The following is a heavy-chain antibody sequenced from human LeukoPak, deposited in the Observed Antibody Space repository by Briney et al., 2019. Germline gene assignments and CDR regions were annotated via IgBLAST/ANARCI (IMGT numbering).Heavy chain of an antibody. CDR1: GVSISSYY. J-gene: IGHJ4*02. CDR2: IYTSGST. CDR3: ARDPDYYDSSGHDY. V-gene: IGHV4-4*07. D-gene: IGHD3-22*01. Sequence: SETLSLTCTVSGVSISSYYWRCIRQPAGEGREWIGRIYTSGSTNYNPSLKSRVTMSVDTSKNQFSLKLSSVTAEDTAVYYCARDPDYYDSSGHDYWGQGTLVTVSS.